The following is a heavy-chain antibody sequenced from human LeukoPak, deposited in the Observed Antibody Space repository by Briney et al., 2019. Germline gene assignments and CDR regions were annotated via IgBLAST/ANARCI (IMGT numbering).Heavy chain of an antibody. CDR3: AKGEVVPAAIYGMDV. V-gene: IGHV3-23*01. J-gene: IGHJ6*02. D-gene: IGHD2-2*02. CDR1: GFTFSTYA. Sequence: GGSLRLSCAASGFTFSTYAMSWVRQASGKGLEWVSTISGSGGNTYYADSVKGRFTISRDNSKNTLFLQMNSLRGEDTAVYYCAKGEVVPAAIYGMDVWGQGTTVTVS. CDR2: ISGSGGNT.